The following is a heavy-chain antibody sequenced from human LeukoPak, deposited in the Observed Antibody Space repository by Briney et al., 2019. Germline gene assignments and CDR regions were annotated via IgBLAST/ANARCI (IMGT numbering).Heavy chain of an antibody. D-gene: IGHD3-22*01. Sequence: PGGSLRLSCAASGFTFSTYSIHWVRQAPGKGLEWVAIISYDGNNKFYADSVKGRFTISRDNSKNTLFLQMNSLRAEDTALYYCARGLYSSASFLDYWGQGALVTVSS. CDR2: ISYDGNNK. V-gene: IGHV3-30-3*01. CDR1: GFTFSTYS. J-gene: IGHJ4*01. CDR3: ARGLYSSASFLDY.